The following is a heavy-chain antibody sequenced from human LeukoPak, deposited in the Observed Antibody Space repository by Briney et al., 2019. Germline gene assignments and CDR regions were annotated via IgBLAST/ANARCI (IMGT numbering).Heavy chain of an antibody. V-gene: IGHV3-72*01. J-gene: IGHJ4*02. Sequence: GGSLRRSCAASGFTFRDHYMDWVRQAPGKGLEWIGRVRNKVNRYSTEYAASVKGRFTISRDDSKNSLYLQMDSLKTDDTAVYYCAQSSGFYWGQGTLVTVSS. CDR2: VRNKVNRYST. CDR1: GFTFRDHY. D-gene: IGHD3-22*01. CDR3: AQSSGFY.